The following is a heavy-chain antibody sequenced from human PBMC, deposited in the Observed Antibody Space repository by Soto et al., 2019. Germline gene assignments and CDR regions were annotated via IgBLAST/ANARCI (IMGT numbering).Heavy chain of an antibody. Sequence: QVQLVESGGGVVQPGRSLRLSCTASGFTFSHHGMHWVRQTPGKGLEWVAIIWYDGSNKYYVDSVKGRFTISRDNSENTVWLQMSSLRAEDTAVYYCAREGTGTAVVGTLDHWGQGTQVTVSS. CDR3: AREGTGTAVVGTLDH. J-gene: IGHJ4*02. V-gene: IGHV3-33*01. CDR1: GFTFSHHG. D-gene: IGHD6-19*01. CDR2: IWYDGSNK.